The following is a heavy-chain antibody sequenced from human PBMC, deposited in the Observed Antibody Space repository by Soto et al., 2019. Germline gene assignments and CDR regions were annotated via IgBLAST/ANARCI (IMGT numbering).Heavy chain of an antibody. D-gene: IGHD1-1*01. V-gene: IGHV3-23*01. Sequence: GGSLRLSCAASGFTFSSYAMSWVRQAPGKGLEWVSAISGSGGSTYYADSVKGRFTISRDNSKNTLYLQMNSLRAEDTAVYYCAKGYNSNPHYYYYYYMDVWGKGTTVTVSS. J-gene: IGHJ6*03. CDR2: ISGSGGST. CDR1: GFTFSSYA. CDR3: AKGYNSNPHYYYYYYMDV.